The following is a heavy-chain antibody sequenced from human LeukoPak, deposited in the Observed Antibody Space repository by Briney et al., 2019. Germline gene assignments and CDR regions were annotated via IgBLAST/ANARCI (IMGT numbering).Heavy chain of an antibody. V-gene: IGHV3-30*18. CDR2: ISYDGSNK. CDR1: GFALSSYG. D-gene: IGHD6-19*01. Sequence: GGSLRLSCAASGFALSSYGMHGVRQAPGKGVEGVAVISYDGSNKYYGDSVKGGFTISRDNPKNTLDLQMNSLRAEDTAVYYCAKDLRVTAVAGSPLDVWGKGTPVTVSS. CDR3: AKDLRVTAVAGSPLDV. J-gene: IGHJ6*04.